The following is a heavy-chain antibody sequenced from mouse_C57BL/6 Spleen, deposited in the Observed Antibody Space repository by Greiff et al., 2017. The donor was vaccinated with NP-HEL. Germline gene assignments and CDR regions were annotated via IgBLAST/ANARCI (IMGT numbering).Heavy chain of an antibody. CDR3: ARRRDGNYSWFAY. CDR2: IHPNSGST. Sequence: QVQLQQPGADLVKPGASVKLSCKASGYTFTSYWMHWVKQRPGQGLEWIGMIHPNSGSTNYNEKFKSKATLTVDKSSSTAYMQLSSLTSEDSAVYYCARRRDGNYSWFAYWGQGTLVTVSA. CDR1: GYTFTSYW. D-gene: IGHD2-1*01. V-gene: IGHV1-64*01. J-gene: IGHJ3*01.